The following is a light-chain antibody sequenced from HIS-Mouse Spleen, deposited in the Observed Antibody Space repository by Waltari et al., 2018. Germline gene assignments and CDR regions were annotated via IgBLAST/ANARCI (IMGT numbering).Light chain of an antibody. CDR2: EVS. CDR1: SSDVGGSNS. J-gene: IGLJ1*01. CDR3: SSYTSSSTYV. V-gene: IGLV2-14*01. Sequence: QSALTQPASVSGSPGQSITIPCTGTSSDVGGSNSVSWYQQHPGKAPKLMIYEVSNRPSGVSNRFSGSKSGNTASLTISGLQAEDEADYYCSSYTSSSTYVFGTGTKVTVL.